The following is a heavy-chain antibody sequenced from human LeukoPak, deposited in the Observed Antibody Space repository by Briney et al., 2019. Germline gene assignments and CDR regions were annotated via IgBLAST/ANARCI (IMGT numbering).Heavy chain of an antibody. V-gene: IGHV4-39*07. J-gene: IGHJ5*01. CDR3: AGDADTINWFFF. CDR1: SDSFSRRTSY. Sequence: SETLSLTCTASSDSFSRRTSYWGWLRQHPGKGLEWIGSISYSGSTSYNPSLKSRVTISVDMSKSQFSLKLTSVTAADTAVYYCAGDADTINWFFFWGQGTLVTVSS. D-gene: IGHD2-2*01. CDR2: ISYSGST.